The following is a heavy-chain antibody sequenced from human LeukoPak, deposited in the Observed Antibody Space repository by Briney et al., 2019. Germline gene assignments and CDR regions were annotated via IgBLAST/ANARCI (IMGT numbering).Heavy chain of an antibody. CDR2: ISYDGSNK. V-gene: IGHV3-30-3*01. CDR3: ARAGFDY. Sequence: GRSLRLSCAASGFTFSSYAMHWVRQAPGKGLEWVAVISYDGSNKFYADSVKGRFTISRDNSKNTLSLQMTSLRAEDTAVYYCARAGFDYWGQGTLVTVSS. J-gene: IGHJ4*02. CDR1: GFTFSSYA.